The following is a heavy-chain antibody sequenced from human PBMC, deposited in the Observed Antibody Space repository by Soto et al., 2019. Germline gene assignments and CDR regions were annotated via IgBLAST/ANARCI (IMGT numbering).Heavy chain of an antibody. Sequence: EVQLVESGGGLVQPGRSLRLSCAASGFTFDDYAMHWVRQAPGKGLEWVSGISWNSGSIGYADSVKGRFTISRDNAKNSLDLQMNSLRAEDTAVYYCAKAGFWSGYYSLVDYWGQGPLVTVSS. CDR3: AKAGFWSGYYSLVDY. J-gene: IGHJ4*02. V-gene: IGHV3-9*01. CDR2: ISWNSGSI. D-gene: IGHD3-3*01. CDR1: GFTFDDYA.